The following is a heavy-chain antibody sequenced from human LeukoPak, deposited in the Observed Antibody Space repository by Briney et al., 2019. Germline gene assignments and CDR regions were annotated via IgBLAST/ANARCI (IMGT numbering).Heavy chain of an antibody. J-gene: IGHJ4*02. CDR2: ISGSGGST. CDR3: AKDYYDFWCGYYYYFDY. D-gene: IGHD3-3*01. V-gene: IGHV3-23*01. Sequence: PGGSLRLSCAASGFTFSSYAMSWVRQAPGKGLEWVSAISGSGGSTYYADSVKGRFTISRDNSKNTLYLQMNSLRAEDTAVYYCAKDYYDFWCGYYYYFDYWGQGTLVTVSS. CDR1: GFTFSSYA.